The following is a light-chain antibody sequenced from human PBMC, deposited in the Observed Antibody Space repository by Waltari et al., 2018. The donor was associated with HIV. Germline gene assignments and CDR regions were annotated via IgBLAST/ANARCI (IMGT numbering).Light chain of an antibody. J-gene: IGLJ2*01. CDR2: ELN. Sequence: QSALTQPASVSGSPGQSITISCTGTSSDVGGYKYISWYQQHPGKDPKLMIYELNNPPSGISDRFSGSKSANTASLTISGLQADDEADYYCISFTTTNSPHVLFGGGTKLTV. CDR1: SSDVGGYKY. V-gene: IGLV2-14*01. CDR3: ISFTTTNSPHVL.